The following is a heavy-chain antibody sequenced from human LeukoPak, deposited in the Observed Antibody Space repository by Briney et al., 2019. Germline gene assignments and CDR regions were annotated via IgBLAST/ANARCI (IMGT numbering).Heavy chain of an antibody. CDR1: GDSIRSYY. CDR2: IYYSGST. D-gene: IGHD2/OR15-2a*01. V-gene: IGHV4-59*08. J-gene: IGHJ6*03. CDR3: ASISDYYYYYMDV. Sequence: SETVSLTCTVSGDSIRSYYWSWIRQPPGKGLEWIGYIYYSGSTNSNPSLRSRVAISVDTSKNQFSLKLSSVTAADTAVYYCASISDYYYYYMDVWGKGTTVTVSS.